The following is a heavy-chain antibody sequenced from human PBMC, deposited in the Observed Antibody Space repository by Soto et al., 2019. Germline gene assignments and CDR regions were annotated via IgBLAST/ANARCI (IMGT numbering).Heavy chain of an antibody. D-gene: IGHD3-16*02. J-gene: IGHJ4*02. CDR2: INPNSGGT. CDR1: GYTFTGYY. Sequence: ASVKVSCKASGYTFTGYYMHWVRQAPGQGIEWMGWINPNSGGTNYAQKFQGWVTMTRDTSISTAYMELSRLRSDDTAVYYCARDREGTFTYDYVWGSYPPPYFDYWGQGTLVTVSS. CDR3: ARDREGTFTYDYVWGSYPPPYFDY. V-gene: IGHV1-2*04.